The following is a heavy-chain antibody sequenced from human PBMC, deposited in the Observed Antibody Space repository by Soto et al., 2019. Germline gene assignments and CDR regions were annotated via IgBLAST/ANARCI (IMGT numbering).Heavy chain of an antibody. CDR1: GGSISSYY. CDR2: IYTSGST. V-gene: IGHV4-4*07. Sequence: SETLSLTCTVSGGSISSYYWSWIRQPAGKGLEWIGRIYTSGSTNYNPSLKSRVTMSVDTSKNQFSLKLSSVTAADTAVYYRARDPTYYDFWSGYSSYYYGMDVWGQGTTVTVSS. D-gene: IGHD3-3*01. J-gene: IGHJ6*02. CDR3: ARDPTYYDFWSGYSSYYYGMDV.